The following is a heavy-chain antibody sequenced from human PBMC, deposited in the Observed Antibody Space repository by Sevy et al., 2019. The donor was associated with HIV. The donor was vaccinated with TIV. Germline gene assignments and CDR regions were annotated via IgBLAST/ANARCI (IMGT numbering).Heavy chain of an antibody. D-gene: IGHD2-2*01. Sequence: GGSLRLSCAASGFTFSSYSMNWVRQAPGKGLEWVSSISSSSSYIYYADSVKGRFTISRDNAKNSLYLQMNSLRAEDMAVYYCARDPGVVVPAAMAYYFDYWGQGTLVTVSS. J-gene: IGHJ4*02. V-gene: IGHV3-21*01. CDR3: ARDPGVVVPAAMAYYFDY. CDR1: GFTFSSYS. CDR2: ISSSSSYI.